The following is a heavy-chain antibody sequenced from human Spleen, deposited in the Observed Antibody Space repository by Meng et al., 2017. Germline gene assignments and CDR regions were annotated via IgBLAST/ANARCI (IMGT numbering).Heavy chain of an antibody. CDR3: ARDEDISAAGKLFGDY. CDR2: INPNSGGT. Sequence: ASVKVSCKASGYTFTAYYIHWVQQVPGQGLEWMGWINPNSGGTHYAPTFQGRVTLTRDTSISTAYMELSSLRSDDTALYYCARDEDISAAGKLFGDYWGQGTLVTVSS. J-gene: IGHJ4*02. V-gene: IGHV1-2*02. CDR1: GYTFTAYY. D-gene: IGHD6-13*01.